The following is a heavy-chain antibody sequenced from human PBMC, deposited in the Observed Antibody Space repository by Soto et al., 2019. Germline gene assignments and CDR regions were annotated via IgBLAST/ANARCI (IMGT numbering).Heavy chain of an antibody. Sequence: QVQLVQSGAEVKKPGSSVKVSCKASGGTFSSYTISWVRQAPGQGLEWMGRVIPILGIANYAQKFQGRVTITADKSTSTAYIELSSLRSGDAAVYYCARDPNSSSWSNWGQGTMVTVSA. CDR1: GGTFSSYT. CDR3: ARDPNSSSWSN. V-gene: IGHV1-69*04. J-gene: IGHJ4*02. CDR2: VIPILGIA. D-gene: IGHD6-13*01.